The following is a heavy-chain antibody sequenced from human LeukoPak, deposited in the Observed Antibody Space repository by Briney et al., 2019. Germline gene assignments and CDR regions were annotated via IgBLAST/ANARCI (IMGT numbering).Heavy chain of an antibody. J-gene: IGHJ1*01. CDR1: GGSFSGYY. CDR3: ARNGFRFLVAEYFQH. D-gene: IGHD2-8*01. CDR2: INHSGST. Sequence: PSETLSLTCAVYGGSFSGYYWSWIRQPPGKGLEWIGEINHSGSTNYNPSLKSRVTISVDTSKNQFSLKRSSVTAADTAVYYCARNGFRFLVAEYFQHWGQGTLVTVSS. V-gene: IGHV4-34*01.